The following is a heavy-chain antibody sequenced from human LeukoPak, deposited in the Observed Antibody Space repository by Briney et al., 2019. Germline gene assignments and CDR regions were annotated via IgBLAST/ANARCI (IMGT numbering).Heavy chain of an antibody. CDR2: VDPKDGDT. D-gene: IGHD3-10*01. CDR3: AGDVLVSGGSYYHGF. V-gene: IGHV1-24*01. J-gene: IGHJ4*02. Sequence: ASVKVSCTVSVYALTELSIHWVRQAPGKGGEWMGGVDPKDGDTIYAQNFQDRVTVTDDRSTDTSYMELRGLTSEDTALYYCAGDVLVSGGSYYHGFWGQGTLVTVSS. CDR1: VYALTELS.